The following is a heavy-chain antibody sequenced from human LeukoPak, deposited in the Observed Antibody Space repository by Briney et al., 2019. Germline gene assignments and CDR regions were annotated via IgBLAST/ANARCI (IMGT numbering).Heavy chain of an antibody. CDR1: GFTFSSYA. Sequence: GGSLRLSCAASGFTFSSYAMSWVRQAPGKGLEWVSAISGSGGSTYYADSVKGRFTISRDNSKNTLYLRMNSLRAEDTAVYYCAKGHYPNYYDSSGYYPRDAFGIWGQGTMVTVSS. J-gene: IGHJ3*02. CDR3: AKGHYPNYYDSSGYYPRDAFGI. V-gene: IGHV3-23*01. D-gene: IGHD3-22*01. CDR2: ISGSGGST.